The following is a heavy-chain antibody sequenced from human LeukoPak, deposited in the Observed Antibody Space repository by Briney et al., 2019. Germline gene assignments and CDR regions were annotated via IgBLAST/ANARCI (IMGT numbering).Heavy chain of an antibody. CDR1: GFTFSSYA. J-gene: IGHJ4*02. D-gene: IGHD5-12*01. V-gene: IGHV3-30*04. CDR2: ISYDGSNK. CDR3: ARERYSGYDYYADY. Sequence: PGGSLRLSCAASGFTFSSYAMHWVRQAPGKGLEWVAVISYDGSNKYYADSVKGRFTISRDNSTNTLYLQMNSLRAEDTAVYYCARERYSGYDYYADYWGQGTLVTVSS.